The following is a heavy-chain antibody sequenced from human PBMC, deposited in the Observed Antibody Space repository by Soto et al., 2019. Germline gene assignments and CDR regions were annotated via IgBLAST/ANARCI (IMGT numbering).Heavy chain of an antibody. CDR2: IKGEADGGTT. Sequence: LSRCTSNAAFVNASSILVRQAQGKGLEWVGRIKGEADGGTTDYAAPVKGRITISRDHSKDTLYLQMNSLKTEDTTVYYCTTGLSNGYYNFDYWGQGT. CDR1: NAAFVNAS. D-gene: IGHD3-22*01. J-gene: IGHJ4*02. V-gene: IGHV3-15*01. CDR3: TTGLSNGYYNFDY.